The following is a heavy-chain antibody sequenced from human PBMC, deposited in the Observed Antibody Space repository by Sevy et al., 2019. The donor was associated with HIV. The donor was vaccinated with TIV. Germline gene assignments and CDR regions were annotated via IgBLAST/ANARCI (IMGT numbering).Heavy chain of an antibody. Sequence: GGSLRLSCAASGFSFSGYVMKWVRQAPGKGLEWVSSISGRDSSTYYADSVRGRFIISRDNSENTLYLQMNGLRAEDTAVYYCAKVTLWELLAAHDAFDVWGQGTMVTVSS. D-gene: IGHD1-26*01. CDR1: GFSFSGYV. CDR2: ISGRDSST. J-gene: IGHJ3*01. V-gene: IGHV3-23*01. CDR3: AKVTLWELLAAHDAFDV.